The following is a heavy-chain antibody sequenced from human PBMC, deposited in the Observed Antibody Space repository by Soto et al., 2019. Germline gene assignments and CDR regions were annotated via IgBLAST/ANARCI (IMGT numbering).Heavy chain of an antibody. CDR2: IYYSGST. CDR1: GGSISSYY. D-gene: IGHD4-17*01. J-gene: IGHJ3*02. Sequence: QVQLQESGPGLVKPSETLSLTCTVSGGSISSYYWSWIRQPPGKGLEWIGYIYYSGSTNYNPSLXSXVXIXXDTSKNQFSLKLSSVTAADTAVYCCARRYGRAFDIWGQGTMVTVSS. V-gene: IGHV4-59*08. CDR3: ARRYGRAFDI.